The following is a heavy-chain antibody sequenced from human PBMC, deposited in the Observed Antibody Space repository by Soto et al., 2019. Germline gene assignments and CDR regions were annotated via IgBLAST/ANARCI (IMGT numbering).Heavy chain of an antibody. J-gene: IGHJ4*02. V-gene: IGHV4-34*01. CDR1: GGSFGGYY. CDR2: INHSGST. Sequence: FVTLCPPCAVDGGSFGGYYGSWIRQTPGKGLEWIGEINHSGSTNYNPSLKSRVTISVDTSKNQFSLKLSSVTAADTAVYFCAKDPTIFGVAYFDYWGQPTLVNVS. D-gene: IGHD3-3*01. CDR3: AKDPTIFGVAYFDY.